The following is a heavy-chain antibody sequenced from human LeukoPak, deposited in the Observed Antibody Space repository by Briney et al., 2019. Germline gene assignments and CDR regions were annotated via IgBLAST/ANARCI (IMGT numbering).Heavy chain of an antibody. J-gene: IGHJ4*02. CDR3: ARAGDGYNFDY. Sequence: PSETLSLTCTVSGGSISSYYWSWIRQPAGKGLEWIGRIDTSGTTKYNPSLKSRVTMSLDTSKNQFSLKLSSVTAADTAVYYCARAGDGYNFDYWGQGTLVTVSS. CDR2: IDTSGTT. CDR1: GGSISSYY. D-gene: IGHD5-24*01. V-gene: IGHV4-4*07.